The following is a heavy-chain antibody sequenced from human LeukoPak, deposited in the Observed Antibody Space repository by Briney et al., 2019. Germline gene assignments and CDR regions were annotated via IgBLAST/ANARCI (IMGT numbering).Heavy chain of an antibody. D-gene: IGHD5-12*01. CDR3: ARDYSGYDGFDY. J-gene: IGHJ4*02. Sequence: ASVKVSCKASGYTFTSYYIHWVRQPPGQGLEWMGIINPTGGGTTYAQKFQGRVTMTTDTSTSTVYMELRSLRSDDTAVYYCARDYSGYDGFDYWGQGTLVTVSS. CDR2: INPTGGGT. CDR1: GYTFTSYY. V-gene: IGHV1-46*01.